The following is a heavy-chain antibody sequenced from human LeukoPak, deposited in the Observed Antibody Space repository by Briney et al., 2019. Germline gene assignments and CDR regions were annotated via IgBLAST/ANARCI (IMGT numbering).Heavy chain of an antibody. CDR3: ARFSVDYGDYVFDAFDI. Sequence: SETLSLTCAVYGGSFSGYYWSWSRQPRGKGLEWIGEINHSESTNYNPSLKSRVTISVDTSNNQFSLKLSSVTAADTAVYYCARFSVDYGDYVFDAFDIWGQGIMVTVSS. J-gene: IGHJ3*02. D-gene: IGHD4-17*01. CDR2: INHSEST. V-gene: IGHV4-34*01. CDR1: GGSFSGYY.